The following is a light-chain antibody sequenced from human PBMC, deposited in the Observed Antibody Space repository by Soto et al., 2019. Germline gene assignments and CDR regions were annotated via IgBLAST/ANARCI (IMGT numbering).Light chain of an antibody. J-gene: IGKJ5*01. CDR2: GAS. CDR3: QQYGSSPIP. CDR1: QSVSSSY. V-gene: IGKV3-20*01. Sequence: EIGLTQSPGTLSLSPGERATLSCRASQSVSSSYLAWYQQKPGQAPRLLIYGASSRPTGIPDRFSGSGSGTDFTITISRLEPEDVAVYYCQQYGSSPIPFCQAKRLEIQ.